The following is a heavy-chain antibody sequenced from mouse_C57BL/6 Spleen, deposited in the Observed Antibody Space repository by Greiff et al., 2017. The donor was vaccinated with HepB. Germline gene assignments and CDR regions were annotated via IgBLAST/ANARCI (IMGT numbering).Heavy chain of an antibody. CDR3: ARDYGYASWFAY. CDR1: GYAFSSSW. J-gene: IGHJ3*01. D-gene: IGHD2-2*01. CDR2: IYPGDGDT. V-gene: IGHV1-82*01. Sequence: VQLQQSGPELVKPGASVKISCKASGYAFSSSWMNWVKQRPGKGLEWIGRIYPGDGDTNYNGKFKGKATLTADKSSSTAYMQLSSLTSEDSAVYFCARDYGYASWFAYWGQGTLVTVSA.